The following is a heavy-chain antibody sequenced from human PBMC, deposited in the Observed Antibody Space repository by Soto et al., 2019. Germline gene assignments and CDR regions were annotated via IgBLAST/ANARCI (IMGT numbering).Heavy chain of an antibody. D-gene: IGHD4-4*01. CDR2: ISYDGSNK. CDR3: AREFYRPAPTLVTTGYSKH. CDR1: GFTFGNCA. Sequence: GGSLRISCAGSGFTFGNCAMHWVRQVPGKGLEWVTLISYDGSNKYDADSVKGRFTISRDNSKNTLYLQMNSLRAEDTAVYYCAREFYRPAPTLVTTGYSKHWAQGTLVTVSS. J-gene: IGHJ1*01. V-gene: IGHV3-30-3*01.